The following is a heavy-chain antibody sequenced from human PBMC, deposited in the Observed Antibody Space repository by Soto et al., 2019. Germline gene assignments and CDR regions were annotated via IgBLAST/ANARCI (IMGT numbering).Heavy chain of an antibody. V-gene: IGHV3-21*06. J-gene: IGHJ6*02. CDR1: GFTFSSYS. CDR2: ISSSSSYI. Sequence: EVQLVESGGGLVKPGGSLRLSCAASGFTFSSYSMNWVRQAPGKGLEWVSSISSSSSYIYYADSVKGRFTISRDNAKNQLSMHMYSLRDEDTAVYYCARAPRDSLAAGGGMAVWGQGTTVTVSS. CDR3: ARAPRDSLAAGGGMAV. D-gene: IGHD6-6*01.